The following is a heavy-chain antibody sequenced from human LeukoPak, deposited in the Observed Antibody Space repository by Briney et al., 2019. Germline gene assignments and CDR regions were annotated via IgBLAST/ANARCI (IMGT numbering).Heavy chain of an antibody. V-gene: IGHV3-30-3*01. CDR2: ISYDGSNK. CDR1: GFTVSSYA. D-gene: IGHD3-9*01. J-gene: IGHJ4*02. CDR3: ARVPSGIITILEY. Sequence: PGGSLRLSCAVSGFTVSSYAMHWVRQAPGKGLEWVAVISYDGSNKYYADSVKGRFTISRDNSKNTLYLQMNSLRAEDTAVYYCARVPSGIITILEYWGQGTLVTVSS.